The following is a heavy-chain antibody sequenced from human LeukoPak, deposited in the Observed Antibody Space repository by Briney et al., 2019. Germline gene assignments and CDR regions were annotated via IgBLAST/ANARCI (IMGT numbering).Heavy chain of an antibody. CDR3: ARDLTRITMIVVAGDAYFDY. Sequence: GGSLRPSCAASGFTFSSYEMNWVRQAPGKGLEWVSYISSSGSTIYYADSVKGRFTISRDNAKNSLYLQMNSLRAEDTAVYYCARDLTRITMIVVAGDAYFDYWGQGTLVTVSS. CDR2: ISSSGSTI. V-gene: IGHV3-48*03. D-gene: IGHD3-22*01. J-gene: IGHJ4*02. CDR1: GFTFSSYE.